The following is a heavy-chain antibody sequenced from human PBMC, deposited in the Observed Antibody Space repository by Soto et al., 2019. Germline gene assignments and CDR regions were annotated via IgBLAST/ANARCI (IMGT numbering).Heavy chain of an antibody. J-gene: IGHJ4*02. Sequence: GGSLRLSWAASGFTFSSYAMSWVRQAPGKGLEWVSAISGSGGSTYYADSVKGRFTISRDNSKNTLYLQMNSLRAEDTAVYYCANGPTYYDFWSGSLESWYYFDYWGQGTLVTVSS. CDR2: ISGSGGST. D-gene: IGHD3-3*01. CDR1: GFTFSSYA. V-gene: IGHV3-23*01. CDR3: ANGPTYYDFWSGSLESWYYFDY.